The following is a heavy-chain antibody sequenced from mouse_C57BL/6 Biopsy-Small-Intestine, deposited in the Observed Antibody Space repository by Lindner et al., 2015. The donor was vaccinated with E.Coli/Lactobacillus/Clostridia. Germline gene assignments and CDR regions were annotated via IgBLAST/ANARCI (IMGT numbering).Heavy chain of an antibody. CDR2: INSNGGST. V-gene: IGHV5-6-2*01. CDR1: GFTFSSYA. D-gene: IGHD2-12*01. CDR3: ARQDSYYSRYAMDY. Sequence: VQLQESGGGLVKPGGSLKLSCAASGFTFSSYAMSWVRQTPEKRLEWVAAINSNGGSTYYPDTVKDRFTISRDNAKNTLYLQMSSLRSEDTALYYCARQDSYYSRYAMDYWGQGTSVTVSS. J-gene: IGHJ4*01.